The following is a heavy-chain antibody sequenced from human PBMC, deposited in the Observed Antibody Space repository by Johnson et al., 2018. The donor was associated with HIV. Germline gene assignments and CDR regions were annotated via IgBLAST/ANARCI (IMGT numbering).Heavy chain of an antibody. D-gene: IGHD4-23*01. CDR2: ISSSGGTI. Sequence: QVQLVESWGGLVKLGGSLRLSCAASGFTFSDYYMTWIRQAPGKGLEWVSYISSSGGTIYYADSVKGRFTISRDNAKNSLYLQMNSLRAEDTAVYYCARDVSVGFDAAFDIWGQWTMVTVSS. CDR3: ARDVSVGFDAAFDI. CDR1: GFTFSDYY. J-gene: IGHJ3*02. V-gene: IGHV3-11*04.